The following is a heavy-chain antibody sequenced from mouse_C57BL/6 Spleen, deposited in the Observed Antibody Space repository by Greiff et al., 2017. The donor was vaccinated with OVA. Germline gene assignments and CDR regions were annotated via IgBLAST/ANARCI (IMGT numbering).Heavy chain of an antibody. J-gene: IGHJ3*01. CDR3: TRDRYYDYDDY. V-gene: IGHV5-9-1*02. D-gene: IGHD2-4*01. Sequence: EVMLVESGAGLVKPGGSLKLSCAASGFTFSSYAMSWVRQTPEKRLEWVAYISSGGDYIYYADTVKGRFTISRDNARNTLYLQMSSLKSEDTAMYYCTRDRYYDYDDYWGQGTLVTVPA. CDR2: ISSGGDYI. CDR1: GFTFSSYA.